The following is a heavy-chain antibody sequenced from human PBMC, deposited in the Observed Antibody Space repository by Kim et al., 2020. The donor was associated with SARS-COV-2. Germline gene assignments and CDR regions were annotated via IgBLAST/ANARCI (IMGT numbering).Heavy chain of an antibody. CDR1: GGSISSYY. D-gene: IGHD6-19*01. Sequence: SETLSLTCTVSGGSISSYYWSWIRQPPGKGLEWIWYIYYSGSTNYNPSLKSRVTISVDTSTNQFSLKLSSVTAADTAVYYCARDERDSSGWANWFDPWGQGTLGTVSS. CDR3: ARDERDSSGWANWFDP. CDR2: IYYSGST. V-gene: IGHV4-59*13. J-gene: IGHJ5*02.